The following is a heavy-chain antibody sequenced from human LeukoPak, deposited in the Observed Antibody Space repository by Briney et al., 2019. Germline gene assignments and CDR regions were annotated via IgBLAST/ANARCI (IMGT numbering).Heavy chain of an antibody. V-gene: IGHV4-4*07. Sequence: SETLSLTCTVSGGSISSYYWSWIRQPAGKGLEWIGRIYTSGSTNYSPSLKSRVTMSVDTSKNQFSLKLSSVTAADTAVYYCARDGGSSWPNWFDPWGQGTLVTVSS. CDR1: GGSISSYY. D-gene: IGHD6-13*01. CDR3: ARDGGSSWPNWFDP. J-gene: IGHJ5*02. CDR2: IYTSGST.